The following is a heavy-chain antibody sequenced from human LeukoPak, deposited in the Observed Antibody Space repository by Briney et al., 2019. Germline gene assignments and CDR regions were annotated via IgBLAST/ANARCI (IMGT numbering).Heavy chain of an antibody. Sequence: SETLSLTCTVSGGSISSSSYYWGWIRQPPGKGLEWIGSIYYSGSTYYNPSLKSRVTISVDTSKNQFSLKLSSVTAADTAVYYCARQLYSSSWYSKTEFFDYWGQGTLVTVSS. CDR3: ARQLYSSSWYSKTEFFDY. CDR2: IYYSGST. J-gene: IGHJ4*02. CDR1: GGSISSSSYY. D-gene: IGHD6-13*01. V-gene: IGHV4-39*01.